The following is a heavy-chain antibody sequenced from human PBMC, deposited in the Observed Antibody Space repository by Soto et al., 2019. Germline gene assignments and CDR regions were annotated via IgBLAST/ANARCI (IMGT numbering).Heavy chain of an antibody. CDR1: GFTFSSYG. Sequence: GSLRLSCAASGFTFSSYGMHWVRQAPGKGLEWVAVIWYDGSNKYYADSVKGRFTISRDNSKNTLYLQMNSLRAEDTAVYYCAREVQVAAFDYWGQGTLVTVSS. V-gene: IGHV3-33*01. D-gene: IGHD6-6*01. CDR2: IWYDGSNK. J-gene: IGHJ4*02. CDR3: AREVQVAAFDY.